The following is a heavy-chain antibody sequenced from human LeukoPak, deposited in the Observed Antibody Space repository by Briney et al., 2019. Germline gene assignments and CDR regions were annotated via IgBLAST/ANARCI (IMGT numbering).Heavy chain of an antibody. J-gene: IGHJ4*02. CDR1: GFILDDYA. V-gene: IGHV3-43*02. CDR3: AKDKGDGEYVDY. D-gene: IGHD5-24*01. CDR2: ISGEGGST. Sequence: GRCLRLSWAASGFILDDYAMLWVRQGAGKGLEWVPRISGEGGSTYYGDSVKGRFTISRDNSKHSLYLEINSLRIEDTGLYYCAKDKGDGEYVDYWGQGTLVTVSS.